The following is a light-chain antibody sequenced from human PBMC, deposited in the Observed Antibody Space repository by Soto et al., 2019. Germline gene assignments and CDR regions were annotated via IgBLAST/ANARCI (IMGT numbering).Light chain of an antibody. J-gene: IGKJ4*01. V-gene: IGKV3-11*01. Sequence: EFVLTQSPPTLSLSPGEGATLSCRASQAIGNSLAWYQQKPGQAPRLLIYDASIRAAGIPARFSGRGSGTDFTLTITGLESEDFAVYYCQKRANWPPLTFGGGSRVEIK. CDR1: QAIGNS. CDR3: QKRANWPPLT. CDR2: DAS.